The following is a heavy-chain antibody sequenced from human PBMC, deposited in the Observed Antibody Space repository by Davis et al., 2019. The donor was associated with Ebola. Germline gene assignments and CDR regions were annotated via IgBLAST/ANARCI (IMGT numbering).Heavy chain of an antibody. D-gene: IGHD5-12*01. CDR3: ARESVNIVAS. Sequence: GGSLRLSCAASGFTFSSYGMHWVRQAPGKGLEWVANIKQDGSEKYYVDSVKGRFTISRDNAKNSLYLQMNSLRAEDTAVYYCARESVNIVASWGQGTLVTVSS. J-gene: IGHJ4*02. CDR2: IKQDGSEK. CDR1: GFTFSSYG. V-gene: IGHV3-7*01.